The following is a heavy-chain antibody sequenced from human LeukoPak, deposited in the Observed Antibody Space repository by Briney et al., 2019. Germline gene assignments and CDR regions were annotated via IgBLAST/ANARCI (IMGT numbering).Heavy chain of an antibody. D-gene: IGHD5-18*01. Sequence: GASVKVSCKASGYTFTSYDINWVRQATGQGLEWMGWMNPNSGNTGYAQKFQGRVTMTRNTSISTAYMELSSLRSEDTAVYYCARVDGYSYVTIVFDPWGQGTLVTVSS. J-gene: IGHJ5*02. CDR3: ARVDGYSYVTIVFDP. V-gene: IGHV1-8*01. CDR1: GYTFTSYD. CDR2: MNPNSGNT.